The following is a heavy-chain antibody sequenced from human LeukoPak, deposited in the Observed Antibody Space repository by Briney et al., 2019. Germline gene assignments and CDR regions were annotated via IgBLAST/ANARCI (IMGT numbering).Heavy chain of an antibody. D-gene: IGHD3-22*01. CDR2: IYDSGST. V-gene: IGHV4-39*07. J-gene: IGHJ4*02. CDR3: ARDKAYYYDSSGYYAAHYFDY. Sequence: SETLSLTCTVSGGSIRSSYYYWGWIRQPPGKGLEWIGSIYDSGSTYYNPSLKSRVTISVDTSKNQFSLKLSSVTAADTAVYYCARDKAYYYDSSGYYAAHYFDYWGQGTLVTVSS. CDR1: GGSIRSSYYY.